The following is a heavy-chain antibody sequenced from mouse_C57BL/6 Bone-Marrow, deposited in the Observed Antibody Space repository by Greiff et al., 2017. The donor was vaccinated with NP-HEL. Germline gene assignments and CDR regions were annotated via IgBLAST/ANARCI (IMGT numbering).Heavy chain of an antibody. CDR2: IYPGSGST. CDR1: GYTFTSYW. CDR3: ARSFTTVVARDWYFDV. D-gene: IGHD1-1*01. V-gene: IGHV1-55*01. Sequence: QVQLQQPGAELVKPGASVKMSCKASGYTFTSYWITWVKQRPGQGLAWIGDIYPGSGSTNYNEKFKSKATLTVDTSSSTAYMQLSSLTSEDSAVYYCARSFTTVVARDWYFDVWGTGTTVTVSS. J-gene: IGHJ1*03.